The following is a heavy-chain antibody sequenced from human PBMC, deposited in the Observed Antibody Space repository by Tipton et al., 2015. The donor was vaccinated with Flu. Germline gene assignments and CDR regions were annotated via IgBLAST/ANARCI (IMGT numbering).Heavy chain of an antibody. CDR2: SNGYNTDT. D-gene: IGHD3-10*01. CDR3: ARDGDGHHIYWYFDL. CDR1: GYTFTSFG. Sequence: QSGAEVKKPVASVRVSCKASGYTFTSFGISWVRQAPGQGLEWMGWSNGYNTDTKYAQKFQDRFTMTTHTSTSTAYMELRSLRSDDTAVYYCARDGDGHHIYWYFDLWERCTLFTDSS. V-gene: IGHV1-18*01. J-gene: IGHJ2*01.